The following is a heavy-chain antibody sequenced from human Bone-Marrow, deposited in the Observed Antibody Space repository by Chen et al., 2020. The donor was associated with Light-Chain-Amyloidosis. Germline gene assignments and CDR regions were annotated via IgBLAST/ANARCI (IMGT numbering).Heavy chain of an antibody. CDR2: IYPDDSDA. J-gene: IGHJ4*02. CDR3: ARRRDGYNFDY. V-gene: IGHV5-51*01. CDR1: GYTFPNYW. D-gene: IGHD5-12*01. Sequence: ELQLEQSGPEVKKPGESMKTSCKGSGYTFPNYWIGWVRQMPGKGLEWMGGIYPDDSDARYSPSFEGQVTISADKSITTAYLQWRSLKASDTAMYYCARRRDGYNFDYWGQGTLVTVSS.